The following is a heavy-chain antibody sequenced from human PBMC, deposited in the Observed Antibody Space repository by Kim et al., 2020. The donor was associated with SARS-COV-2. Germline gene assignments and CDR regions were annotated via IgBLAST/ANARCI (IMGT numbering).Heavy chain of an antibody. CDR3: VSQDG. V-gene: IGHV1-2*02. CDR1: GYALTTYY. J-gene: IGHJ4*02. CDR2: VNANNGAT. Sequence: ASVKVSCKASGYALTTYYMHWVRQAPGQGFEWMGWVNANNGATNYAQQFQGRVAMTRDTSINTAYMELGSLTSDDTAVYYCVSQDGRGQGTLGTV.